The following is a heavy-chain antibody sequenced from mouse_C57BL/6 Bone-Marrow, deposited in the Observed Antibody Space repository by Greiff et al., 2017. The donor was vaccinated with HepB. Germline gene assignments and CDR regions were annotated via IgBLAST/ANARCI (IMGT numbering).Heavy chain of an antibody. V-gene: IGHV1-50*01. CDR1: GYTFTSYW. CDR3: GVDYGSSWWYFDV. J-gene: IGHJ1*03. D-gene: IGHD1-1*01. CDR2: IDPSDSYT. Sequence: QVQLQQPGAELVKPGASVKLSCKASGYTFTSYWMQWVKQRPGQGLEWIGEIDPSDSYTNYNQKFKGKATSTADTSSSTAYMQLSSLTSEDSAVYYCGVDYGSSWWYFDVWGTGTTVTVSS.